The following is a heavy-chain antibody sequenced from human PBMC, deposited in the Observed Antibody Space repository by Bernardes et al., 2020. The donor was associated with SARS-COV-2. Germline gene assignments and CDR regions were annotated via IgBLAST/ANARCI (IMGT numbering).Heavy chain of an antibody. CDR1: GGTFSSYA. J-gene: IGHJ3*02. CDR3: ARVARRTIVVVPATLTGEGAFDI. CDR2: IIPMLGIA. D-gene: IGHD2-2*01. Sequence: SVKVSCKASGGTFSSYAINWVRQAPGQGLEWMGRIIPMLGIANYAQKFQGRVTITADKSTSTAYMELSSLRSEDTAVYYCARVARRTIVVVPATLTGEGAFDIWGQGTMVTVSS. V-gene: IGHV1-69*04.